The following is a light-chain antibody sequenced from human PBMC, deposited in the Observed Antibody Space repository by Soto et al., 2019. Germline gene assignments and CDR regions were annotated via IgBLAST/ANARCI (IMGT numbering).Light chain of an antibody. CDR3: MQGKHWPIT. Sequence: DLLMTQSPLSLPVTLGQPASISCRSSQSLVYSDGNTYLHWFQQRPGQSPRRLIYKVSNRDSGVPDRFSGSGSGTVFTLKISRVEAEDVGVYYCMQGKHWPITFGQGTRLEI. CDR1: QSLVYSDGNTY. J-gene: IGKJ5*01. CDR2: KVS. V-gene: IGKV2-30*01.